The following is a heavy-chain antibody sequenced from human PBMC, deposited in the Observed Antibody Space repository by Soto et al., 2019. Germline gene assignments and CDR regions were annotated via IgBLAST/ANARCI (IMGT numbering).Heavy chain of an antibody. CDR2: IVVGSGNT. D-gene: IGHD3-3*01. J-gene: IGHJ4*02. CDR1: GFTFTSSA. CDR3: AADHYYDFWSGDRNFDY. V-gene: IGHV1-58*01. Sequence: SVKVSCKASGFTFTSSAVQWVRQARGQRLEWIGWIVVGSGNTNYAQKFQERVTITRDMSTSTAYMELSSLRSEDTAVYYCAADHYYDFWSGDRNFDYWGQGTLVTVSS.